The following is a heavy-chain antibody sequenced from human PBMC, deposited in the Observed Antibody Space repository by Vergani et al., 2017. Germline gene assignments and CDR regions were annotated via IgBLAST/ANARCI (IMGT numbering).Heavy chain of an antibody. CDR1: EYSFGNYW. CDR2: IYPADSDT. CDR3: ARHTTYTDS. Sequence: EVALVQSGPEMRKPGESLKISCKGSEYSFGNYWIGWVRQMPGKGLEWMGIIYPADSDTRDSPSFQGQVTISADKSISTAFLQWDSLKASDTALYYCARHTTYTDSWGQGTLVTVS. J-gene: IGHJ4*02. D-gene: IGHD1-1*01. V-gene: IGHV5-51*01.